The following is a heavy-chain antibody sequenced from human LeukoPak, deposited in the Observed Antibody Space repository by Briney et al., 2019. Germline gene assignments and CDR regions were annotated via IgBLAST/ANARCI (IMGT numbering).Heavy chain of an antibody. J-gene: IGHJ5*02. CDR2: ISSSGSTI. CDR3: ASYCSSTSCYHYYGSGSYYS. V-gene: IGHV3-48*03. D-gene: IGHD3-10*01. Sequence: PGGSLRLSCAASGFTFSSYEMNWVRQAPGKGLEWVSYISSSGSTIYYADSVKGRFTISRDNAKNSLYLQMNSLRAEGTAVYYCASYCSSTSCYHYYGSGSYYSWGQGTLVTVSS. CDR1: GFTFSSYE.